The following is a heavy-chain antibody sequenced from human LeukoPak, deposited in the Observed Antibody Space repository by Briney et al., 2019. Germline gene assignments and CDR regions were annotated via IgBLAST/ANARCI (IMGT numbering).Heavy chain of an antibody. Sequence: PSGTLSLTCTVSGGSISSYYWSWIRQPPGKGLGWIGYIYTSGSTNYNPSLKSRGTISVDTSKNQFSLKLSSVTAADTAVYYCARHSSTNYYDSSGYIDYWGQGTLVTVSS. D-gene: IGHD3-22*01. CDR3: ARHSSTNYYDSSGYIDY. CDR2: IYTSGST. J-gene: IGHJ4*02. V-gene: IGHV4-4*09. CDR1: GGSISSYY.